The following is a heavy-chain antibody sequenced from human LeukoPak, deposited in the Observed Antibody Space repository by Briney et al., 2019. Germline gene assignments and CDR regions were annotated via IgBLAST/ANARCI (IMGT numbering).Heavy chain of an antibody. V-gene: IGHV1-46*01. J-gene: IGHJ6*03. CDR3: ARKDYMDV. Sequence: ASVKVSCKASGYSFTSHYMHWVRQAPGQGLEWMGLINPSGSSTLYAQKFQGRVTMTRDTSTSTVYMELSSLRSEDTAAYYCARKDYMDVWGKGTTVTISS. CDR1: GYSFTSHY. CDR2: INPSGSST.